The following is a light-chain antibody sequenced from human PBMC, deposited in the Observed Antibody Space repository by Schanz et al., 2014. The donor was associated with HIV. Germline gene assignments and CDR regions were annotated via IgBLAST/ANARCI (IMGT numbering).Light chain of an antibody. J-gene: IGKJ3*01. V-gene: IGKV3-20*01. CDR2: GAS. Sequence: EIVLTQSPGSLSLSPGERATLSCGASPRLSSSYLAWYQQKPGQAPRLLIYGASTRATGIPDRFSGSASGTDFTLTISRLEPEDFAVYYCQHYGSSFGPGTKVDIK. CDR1: PRLSSSY. CDR3: QHYGSS.